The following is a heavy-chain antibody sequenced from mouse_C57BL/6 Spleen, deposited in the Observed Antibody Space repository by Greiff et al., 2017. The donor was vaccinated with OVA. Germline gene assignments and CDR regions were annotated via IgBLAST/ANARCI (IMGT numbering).Heavy chain of an antibody. CDR3: AMDDYDAWFAY. CDR1: GYTFTSYW. V-gene: IGHV1-74*01. CDR2: IHPSDSDT. J-gene: IGHJ3*01. Sequence: QVQLKQPGAELVKPGASVKVSCKASGYTFTSYWMHWVKQRPGQGLEWIGRIHPSDSDTNYNQKFKGKATLTVDKSSSTAYMQLSSLTSEDSAVYYCAMDDYDAWFAYWGQGTLVTVSA. D-gene: IGHD2-4*01.